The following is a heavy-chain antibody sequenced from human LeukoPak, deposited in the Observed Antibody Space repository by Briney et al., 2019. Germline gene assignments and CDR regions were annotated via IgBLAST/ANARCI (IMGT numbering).Heavy chain of an antibody. Sequence: PSETLSLTCTVSGGSMSSYYWNWVRQPPGKGLEWIGNIYSSGSTDYNPSLKSRVTISLDTSTFQFSLRLNSVTAADTAVYYCARADPNASGYFYRFNWFDPWGQGTLVTVSS. CDR3: ARADPNASGYFYRFNWFDP. J-gene: IGHJ5*02. V-gene: IGHV4-59*01. D-gene: IGHD3-10*01. CDR2: IYSSGST. CDR1: GGSMSSYY.